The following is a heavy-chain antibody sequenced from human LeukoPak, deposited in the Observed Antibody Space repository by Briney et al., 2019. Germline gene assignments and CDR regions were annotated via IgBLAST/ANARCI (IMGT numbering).Heavy chain of an antibody. J-gene: IGHJ4*02. V-gene: IGHV4-59*01. CDR3: AGEFSWSGFFDF. Sequence: PSETLSLTCTVSGGSISNYYWSWIRQPPGKGLEWIGYVYYSGTINYNPSLKSRVTISADTSKNQFSLRLTSVTAADTAVYFCAGEFSWSGFFDFWGQGALVTVSS. CDR1: GGSISNYY. D-gene: IGHD2-15*01. CDR2: VYYSGTI.